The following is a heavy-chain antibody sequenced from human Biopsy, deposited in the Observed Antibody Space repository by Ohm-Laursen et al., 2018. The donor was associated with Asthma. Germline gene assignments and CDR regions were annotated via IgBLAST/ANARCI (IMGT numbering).Heavy chain of an antibody. V-gene: IGHV3-9*01. Sequence: SLRLSCAASGFSFDDCAMHWVRQAPGKGLEWVSSICWNSGNIDYAVSVKGRFTISRDNAKNTLYLQMQSLRPEDTAFYYCAKSADYYDSTDYLDFWGRGTLVTVSS. D-gene: IGHD3-22*01. CDR1: GFSFDDCA. J-gene: IGHJ4*01. CDR3: AKSADYYDSTDYLDF. CDR2: ICWNSGNI.